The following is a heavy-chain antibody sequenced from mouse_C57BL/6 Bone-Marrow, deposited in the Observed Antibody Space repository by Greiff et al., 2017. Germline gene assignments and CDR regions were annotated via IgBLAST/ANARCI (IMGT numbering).Heavy chain of an antibody. CDR2: IDPSDSYT. CDR3: ARSVRGYYYGSSYFAY. CDR1: GYTFTSYW. J-gene: IGHJ3*01. Sequence: QVQLQQPGAELVMPGASVKLSCKASGYTFTSYWMHWVKQRPGQGLEWIGEIDPSDSYTNYNQKFKGKSTLTVDKSSSTAYMQLISLTSEDSAVYYGARSVRGYYYGSSYFAYWGQGTLVTVSA. V-gene: IGHV1-69*01. D-gene: IGHD1-1*01.